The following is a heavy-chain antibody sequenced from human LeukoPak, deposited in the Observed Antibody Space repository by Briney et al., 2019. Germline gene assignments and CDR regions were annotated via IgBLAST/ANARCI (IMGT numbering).Heavy chain of an antibody. CDR2: IIPIFGTA. Sequence: SVKVSCKASGGTFSSYAISWVRQAPGQGLERMGRIIPIFGTANYAQKFQGRVTITTDESTSTAYMELSSLRSEDTAVYYCASYPRVFTIFGVVTDQNWFDPWGQGTLVTVSS. CDR3: ASYPRVFTIFGVVTDQNWFDP. J-gene: IGHJ5*02. CDR1: GGTFSSYA. V-gene: IGHV1-69*05. D-gene: IGHD3-3*01.